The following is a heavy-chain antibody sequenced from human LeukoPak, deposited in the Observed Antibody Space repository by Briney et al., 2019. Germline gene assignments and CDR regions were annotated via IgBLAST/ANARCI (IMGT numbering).Heavy chain of an antibody. CDR2: IIPIFGTA. J-gene: IGHJ3*02. Sequence: SVTVSFKASGGTFSSYAISWVRQAPGQGLEWMGGIIPIFGTANYAQKFQGRVTITTDESTNTAYMELSSLRSEDAAVYYCARVESGSFFNAFDIWGQGTMVTVSS. D-gene: IGHD1-26*01. CDR1: GGTFSSYA. V-gene: IGHV1-69*05. CDR3: ARVESGSFFNAFDI.